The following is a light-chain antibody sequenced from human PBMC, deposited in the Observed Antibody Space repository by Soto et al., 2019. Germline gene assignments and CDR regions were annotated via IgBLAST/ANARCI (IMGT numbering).Light chain of an antibody. V-gene: IGLV2-14*01. CDR3: TSSVTGGLYV. CDR2: KVS. Sequence: QSVLTQPASVYGSPGQSITISCTGTSSDVGGYDHVSWYQHYPDKVPRLLIYKVSHRPSGVSNRFSGSKSGNTASLTISGLQAEDEAVYFCTSSVTGGLYVFGAGTKLTVL. CDR1: SSDVGGYDH. J-gene: IGLJ1*01.